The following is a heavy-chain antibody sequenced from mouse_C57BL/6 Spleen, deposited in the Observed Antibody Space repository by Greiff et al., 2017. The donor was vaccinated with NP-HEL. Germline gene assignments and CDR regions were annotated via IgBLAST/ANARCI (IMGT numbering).Heavy chain of an antibody. V-gene: IGHV5-4*01. CDR1: GFTFSSYA. Sequence: DVMLVESGGGLVKPGGSLKLSCAASGFTFSSYAMSWVRQTPEKRLEWVATISDGGSYTYYPDNVKGRFTISRDNAKNNLYLQMSHLKSEDTAMYYCARDTTTNCFAYWGQGTTLTVSS. D-gene: IGHD1-1*01. J-gene: IGHJ2*01. CDR3: ARDTTTNCFAY. CDR2: ISDGGSYT.